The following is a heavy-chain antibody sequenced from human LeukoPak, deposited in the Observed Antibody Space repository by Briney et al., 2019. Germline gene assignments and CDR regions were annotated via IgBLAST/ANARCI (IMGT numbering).Heavy chain of an antibody. Sequence: VASVKVSRKASGYTFTRYYMHWVRDPPGQGIEWMGWINPNSGDTNYAQKFQGRITMTRDTSISTAYMELSRLRSDDAAVYYCARRRVGLRYFDWPNDAFDIWGQGTMVTVSS. J-gene: IGHJ3*02. D-gene: IGHD3-9*01. CDR3: ARRRVGLRYFDWPNDAFDI. CDR1: GYTFTRYY. CDR2: INPNSGDT. V-gene: IGHV1-2*02.